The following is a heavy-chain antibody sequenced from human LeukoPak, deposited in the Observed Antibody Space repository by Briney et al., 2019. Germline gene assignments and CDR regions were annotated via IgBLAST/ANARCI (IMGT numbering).Heavy chain of an antibody. J-gene: IGHJ6*02. CDR3: VRDHYYSMDV. CDR2: INSDGSST. Sequence: GGSLRLSCAASGFTFSTSWLHWVRQAPGKGLVWVSRINSDGSSTTYADSVKGRFTVSRDNPKNTLYLQMNSLRAEDTAVYYCVRDHYYSMDVWGQGTTVTVS. V-gene: IGHV3-74*03. CDR1: GFTFSTSW.